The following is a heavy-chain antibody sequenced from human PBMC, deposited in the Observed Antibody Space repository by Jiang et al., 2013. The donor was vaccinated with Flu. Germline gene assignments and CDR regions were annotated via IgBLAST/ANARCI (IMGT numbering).Heavy chain of an antibody. CDR3: ASVDIVATDAFDI. D-gene: IGHD5-12*01. CDR1: GGSISSGDYY. CDR2: IYYSGST. J-gene: IGHJ3*02. V-gene: IGHV4-30-4*08. Sequence: GGSISSGDYYWSWIRQPPGKGLEWIGYIYYSGSTYYNPSLKSRVTISVDTSKNQFSLKLSSVTAADTAVYYCASVDIVATDAFDIWGQGTMVTVSS.